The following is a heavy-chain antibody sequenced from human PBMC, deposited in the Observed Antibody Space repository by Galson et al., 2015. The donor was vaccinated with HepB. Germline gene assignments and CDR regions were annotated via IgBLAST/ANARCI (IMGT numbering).Heavy chain of an antibody. J-gene: IGHJ3*02. CDR3: ARIGISGYVDAFDI. CDR2: IDWDDDK. D-gene: IGHD2/OR15-2a*01. V-gene: IGHV2-70*04. Sequence: PALVKPTQALTLTCTFSGFSLTTMGMRVNWIRQPPGKALEWLARIDWDDDKFYSTSLKTRLTISKDTSKNQVVLTMTNMDPVDTATYYCARIGISGYVDAFDIWGQGTMVTVSS. CDR1: GFSLTTMGMR.